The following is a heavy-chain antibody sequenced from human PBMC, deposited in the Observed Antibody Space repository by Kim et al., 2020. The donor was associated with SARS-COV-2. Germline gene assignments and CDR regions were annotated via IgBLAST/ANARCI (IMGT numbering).Heavy chain of an antibody. CDR3: AREKTHMVRGVIITGFDY. Sequence: GGSLRLSCAASGFTFSSYSMNWVRQAPGKGLEWVSYISSSSSTIYYADSVKGRFTISRDNAKNSLYLQMNSLRDEDTAVYYCAREKTHMVRGVIITGFDYWGQGTLVTVSS. CDR2: ISSSSSTI. CDR1: GFTFSSYS. J-gene: IGHJ4*02. V-gene: IGHV3-48*02. D-gene: IGHD3-10*01.